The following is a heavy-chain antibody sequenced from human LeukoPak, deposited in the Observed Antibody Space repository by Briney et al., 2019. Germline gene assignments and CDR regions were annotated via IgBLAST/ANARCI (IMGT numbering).Heavy chain of an antibody. V-gene: IGHV3-23*01. J-gene: IGHJ5*02. CDR2: ISGSGGST. D-gene: IGHD1-7*01. CDR3: ARDHHNWNYHWFDP. Sequence: PRGSLRLSCAASGFTFSSYAMSWVRQAPGKGLEWVSAISGSGGSTYYADSVKGRFTISRDNSKNTLYLQMNSLRAEDTAVYYCARDHHNWNYHWFDPWGQGTQVTVSS. CDR1: GFTFSSYA.